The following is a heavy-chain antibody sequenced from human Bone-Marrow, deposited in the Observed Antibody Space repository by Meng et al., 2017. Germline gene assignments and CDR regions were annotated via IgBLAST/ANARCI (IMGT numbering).Heavy chain of an antibody. D-gene: IGHD2-2*01. CDR3: ARDHGQLLSGRFDY. V-gene: IGHV3-74*01. CDR1: GFTFSSYW. CDR2: INSDGSST. Sequence: GESLKISCAASGFTFSSYWMHWVRQAPGKGLVWVSRINSDGSSTSYADSVKGRFTIPRDNAKNTLYLQMNSLRAEDTAVYYCARDHGQLLSGRFDYWGPGNAGHRLL. J-gene: IGHJ4*02.